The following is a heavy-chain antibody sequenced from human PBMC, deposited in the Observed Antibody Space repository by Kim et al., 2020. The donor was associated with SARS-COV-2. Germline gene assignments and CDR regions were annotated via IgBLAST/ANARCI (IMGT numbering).Heavy chain of an antibody. Sequence: ASVKVSCKASGYTFTSYDINWVRQATGQGLEWMGWMNPNSGNTGYAQKFQGRVTMTRNTSISTAYMELSSLRSEDTAVYYCARGYCSGGSCGEAPFDYWGQGTLVTVSS. V-gene: IGHV1-8*01. J-gene: IGHJ4*02. CDR2: MNPNSGNT. D-gene: IGHD2-15*01. CDR1: GYTFTSYD. CDR3: ARGYCSGGSCGEAPFDY.